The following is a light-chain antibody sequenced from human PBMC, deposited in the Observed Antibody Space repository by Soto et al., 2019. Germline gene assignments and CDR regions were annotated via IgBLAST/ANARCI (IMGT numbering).Light chain of an antibody. CDR1: QGIRND. V-gene: IGKV1-6*01. CDR2: AAS. Sequence: AIQMTQSPSSLSASVGDRVTITCRASQGIRNDLGWYQQKPGKAPDLLIYAASRLQSGVTSRFSGNGSDTDFILTISSLQPEDFATYYCLQNYNYPRTFGQGTRLEIK. CDR3: LQNYNYPRT. J-gene: IGKJ5*01.